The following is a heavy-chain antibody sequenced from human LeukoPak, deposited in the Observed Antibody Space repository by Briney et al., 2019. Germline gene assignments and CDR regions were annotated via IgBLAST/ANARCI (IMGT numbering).Heavy chain of an antibody. J-gene: IGHJ4*02. CDR1: GFTFSDYY. D-gene: IGHD2-15*01. Sequence: GGSPRLSCSASGFTFSDYYIDWVRQAPGKGLEWVGRTRNKANSYTTESAASVRDRFTMSRDDSKNSLWLQMNSLKTDDTAVYYCVRRAASGHLDYWGQGTLVTVSS. V-gene: IGHV3-72*01. CDR3: VRRAASGHLDY. CDR2: TRNKANSYTT.